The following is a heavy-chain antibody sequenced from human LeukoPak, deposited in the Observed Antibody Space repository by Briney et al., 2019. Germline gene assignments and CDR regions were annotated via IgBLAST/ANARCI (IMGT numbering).Heavy chain of an antibody. V-gene: IGHV4-34*01. CDR2: INHSGST. J-gene: IGHJ4*02. D-gene: IGHD3/OR15-3a*01. CDR3: VRGGSWFKYFDF. Sequence: SETLSLTCAVYGGSFSGFHWSCIRQPPGKGLEWIGEINHSGSTNYNPSLKSRVTISVDTSKNQFSLKLSSVTAADTAVYYCVRGGSWFKYFDFWGRGTLVTVSS. CDR1: GGSFSGFH.